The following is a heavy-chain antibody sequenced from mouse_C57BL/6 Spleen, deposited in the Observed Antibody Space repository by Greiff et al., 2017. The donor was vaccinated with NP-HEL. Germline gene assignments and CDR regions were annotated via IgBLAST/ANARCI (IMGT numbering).Heavy chain of an antibody. CDR2: FYPGSGSI. CDR1: GYTFTEYT. D-gene: IGHD1-1*01. J-gene: IGHJ1*03. Sequence: QVQLQQSGAELVKPGASVKLSCKASGYTFTEYTIHWVKQRPGQGLEWIGWFYPGSGSIKYNEKFKDKATLTADKSSSTVYMELSRLTSEDSAVYFCARHEGVDGSSYVYWYFDVWGTGTTVTVSS. CDR3: ARHEGVDGSSYVYWYFDV. V-gene: IGHV1-62-2*01.